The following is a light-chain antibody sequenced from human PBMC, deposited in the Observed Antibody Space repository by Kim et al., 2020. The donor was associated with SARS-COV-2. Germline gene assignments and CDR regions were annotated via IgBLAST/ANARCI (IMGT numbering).Light chain of an antibody. CDR1: SGHSSYA. Sequence: SVKLTCTLSSGHSSYAIAWHQQQPEKGPRYLMKLNSDGSHSKGDWIPDRFSGSSSGAERYLTISSLQSEDEADYYCQTWGTGIWVFGGGTQLTVL. J-gene: IGLJ3*02. CDR2: LNSDGSH. CDR3: QTWGTGIWV. V-gene: IGLV4-69*01.